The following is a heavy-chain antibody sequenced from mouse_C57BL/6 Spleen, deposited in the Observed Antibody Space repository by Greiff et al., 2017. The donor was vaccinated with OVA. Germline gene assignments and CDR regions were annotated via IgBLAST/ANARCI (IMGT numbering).Heavy chain of an antibody. CDR2: IYPGDGDT. V-gene: IGHV1-82*01. Sequence: VQLQQSGPELVKPGASVKISCKASGYAFSSSWMNWVKQRPGKGLEWIGRIYPGDGDTNYNGKFKGKATLTADKSSSTAYMQLSSLTSEDSAVYFCAREGQLRPRFAYWGQGTLVTVSA. J-gene: IGHJ3*01. D-gene: IGHD3-2*02. CDR1: GYAFSSSW. CDR3: AREGQLRPRFAY.